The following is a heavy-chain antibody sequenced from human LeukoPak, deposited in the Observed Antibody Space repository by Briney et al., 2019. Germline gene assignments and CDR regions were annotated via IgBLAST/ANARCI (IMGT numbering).Heavy chain of an antibody. CDR1: GYSLSSGYY. V-gene: IGHV4-38-2*02. D-gene: IGHD2-2*01. CDR3: AREIVVVPAAYDY. Sequence: SETLSLTCTVSGYSLSSGYYWGWIRQPPGKGLEWIGSIYHSGSTYYNPSLKSRVTISVDTSKNQFSLKLSSVTAADTAVYYCAREIVVVPAAYDYWGQGTLVTVSS. J-gene: IGHJ4*02. CDR2: IYHSGST.